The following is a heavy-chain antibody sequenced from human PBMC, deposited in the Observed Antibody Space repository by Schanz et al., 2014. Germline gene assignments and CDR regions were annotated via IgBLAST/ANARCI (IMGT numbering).Heavy chain of an antibody. Sequence: EVHLLESGGGLVQPGGSLRLSCAASGFSFGTYAMSWVRQAPGKGLLWVSVIGVDGTTTYYADSVKGRFTISRDNSKNSLYLQMNSLRAEDTAVYHCVSSGSYSSYAFWGQGTLVTVSS. CDR3: VSSGSYSSYAF. J-gene: IGHJ4*02. CDR1: GFSFGTYA. D-gene: IGHD3-10*01. V-gene: IGHV3-23*01. CDR2: IGVDGTTT.